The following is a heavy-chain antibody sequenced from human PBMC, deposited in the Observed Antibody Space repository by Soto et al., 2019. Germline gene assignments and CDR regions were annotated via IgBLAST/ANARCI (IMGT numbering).Heavy chain of an antibody. CDR1: GFTFSSYA. CDR2: ISGSGGST. D-gene: IGHD4-17*01. Sequence: GGSLRLSCAASGFTFSSYAMSWVRQAPGKGLEWVSAISGSGGSTYYADSVKGRFTISRDNSKNTLYLQMNSLRAEDTAVYYCSRYGDYGWSLMDYWGQGTLVTVSS. J-gene: IGHJ4*02. V-gene: IGHV3-23*01. CDR3: SRYGDYGWSLMDY.